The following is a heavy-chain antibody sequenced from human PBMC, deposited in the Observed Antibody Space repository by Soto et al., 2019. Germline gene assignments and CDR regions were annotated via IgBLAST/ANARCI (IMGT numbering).Heavy chain of an antibody. CDR1: GFTFSSYA. CDR2: ISYDGSNK. V-gene: IGHV3-30-3*01. CDR3: ATSTYYDFWSGYYTGDGPDY. J-gene: IGHJ4*02. Sequence: QVQLVESGGGVVQPGRSLRLSCAASGFTFSSYAMHWVRQAPGKGLEWVAVISYDGSNKYYADSVKGRFTISRDNSKNTLYLXXNSLRAXDXXXXXXATSTYYDFWSGYYTGDGPDYWGQGTLVTVSS. D-gene: IGHD3-3*01.